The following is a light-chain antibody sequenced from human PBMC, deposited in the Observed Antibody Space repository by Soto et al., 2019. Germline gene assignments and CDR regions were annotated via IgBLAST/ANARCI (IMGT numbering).Light chain of an antibody. J-gene: IGKJ1*01. CDR2: GAS. CDR3: QQYNNWPGT. CDR1: QSVSSN. Sequence: EIVMTQSPATLSVSPGERATLSCRASQSVSSNLAWYQQKPGQAPRLLIYGASTRATGIPARFSGSGSGTEFTLTISSLQSEEFDVYYCQQYNNWPGTFGQGTKVEIK. V-gene: IGKV3-15*01.